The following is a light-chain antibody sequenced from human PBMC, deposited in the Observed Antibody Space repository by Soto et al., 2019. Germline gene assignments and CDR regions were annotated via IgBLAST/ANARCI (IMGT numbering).Light chain of an antibody. CDR2: AAS. V-gene: IGKV1-39*01. CDR3: QQSYSTPIT. Sequence: DIKMTQSPASLSASIGDRVAITCRASQSISSYLNWYQQKPGKAPKLLIYAASSLQSGVPSRFIGSGSGTNFTLTVSSLQPEDFATCYCQQSYSTPITFGQGTRLEIK. CDR1: QSISSY. J-gene: IGKJ5*01.